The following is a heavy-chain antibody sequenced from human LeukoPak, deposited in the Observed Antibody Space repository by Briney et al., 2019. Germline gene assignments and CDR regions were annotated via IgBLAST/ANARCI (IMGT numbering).Heavy chain of an antibody. Sequence: GASVKVSCKASGYTFTSYGISWVRQAPGQGLEWMGWISAYNGNTNYAQKLQGRVTMTTDTSTSTAYMELRSLRSDDTAVYYCARGYSGYDRYYYYMDVWGKGTTVTISS. CDR2: ISAYNGNT. V-gene: IGHV1-18*01. CDR3: ARGYSGYDRYYYYMDV. D-gene: IGHD5-12*01. J-gene: IGHJ6*03. CDR1: GYTFTSYG.